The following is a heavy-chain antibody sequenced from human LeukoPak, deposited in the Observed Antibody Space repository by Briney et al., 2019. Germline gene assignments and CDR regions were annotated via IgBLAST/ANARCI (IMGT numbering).Heavy chain of an antibody. CDR1: GYTFTSYD. CDR2: MNPNSGNT. CDR3: ARGISYCDPETDY. J-gene: IGHJ4*02. D-gene: IGHD4-17*01. Sequence: GASVKVSCKASGYTFTSYDINWVLQATGQGLEWMGWMNPNSGNTGYAQKFQGRVNMTRNTSISTAYMELSSLRSEDTAVYYCARGISYCDPETDYWGQGTLVTVSS. V-gene: IGHV1-8*01.